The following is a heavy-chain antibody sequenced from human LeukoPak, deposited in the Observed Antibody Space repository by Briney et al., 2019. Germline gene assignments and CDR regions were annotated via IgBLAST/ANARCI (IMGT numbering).Heavy chain of an antibody. CDR2: ITGSGNSA. D-gene: IGHD5-18*01. V-gene: IGHV3-23*01. CDR3: AKDPLGDSYAES. Sequence: PGETLRLSCAASGFTFSTYALNWVRQAPGTGLERVTTITGSGNSAYFSDSVKGRFIISRDNSKNTLYLQMNSLRAEDTAVYYCAKDPLGDSYAESWGQGTLVIVSS. CDR1: GFTFSTYA. J-gene: IGHJ5*02.